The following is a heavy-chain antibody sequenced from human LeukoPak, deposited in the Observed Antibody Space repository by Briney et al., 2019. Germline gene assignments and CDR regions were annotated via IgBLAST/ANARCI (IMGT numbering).Heavy chain of an antibody. CDR3: AKDRFGNNWIYAFDC. J-gene: IGHJ4*02. Sequence: PGGSLRLSCAASGFTFSSYVMSWVRQAPGKGGEWVSDITGDGDNTYYADSLRGEFTISRDNSKNKVNMEMSSQRAEDTAEYYGAKDRFGNNWIYAFDCWGQGTLVTVS. CDR1: GFTFSSYV. V-gene: IGHV3-23*01. D-gene: IGHD1-7*01. CDR2: ITGDGDNT.